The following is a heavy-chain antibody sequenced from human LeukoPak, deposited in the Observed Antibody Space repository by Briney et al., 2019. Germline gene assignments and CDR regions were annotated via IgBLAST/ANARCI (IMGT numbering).Heavy chain of an antibody. CDR3: AKDTGGEGGYSYGLDY. CDR1: GFILEDYA. CDR2: ISWKRGSI. Sequence: GRSLRLSCAASGFILEDYAMLWVRQAPGKGLEWVSTISWKRGSIGYADSVKGRFTISRDNAKNSQYLQMNSLRAEDMALYYCAKDTGGEGGYSYGLDYWGQGTLVTVFS. V-gene: IGHV3-9*03. D-gene: IGHD5-18*01. J-gene: IGHJ4*02.